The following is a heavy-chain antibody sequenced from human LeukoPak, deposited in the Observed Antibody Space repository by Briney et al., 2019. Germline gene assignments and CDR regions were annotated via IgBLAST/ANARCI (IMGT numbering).Heavy chain of an antibody. CDR2: INHSGST. D-gene: IGHD6-6*01. V-gene: IGHV4-34*01. CDR1: GGSFSVYY. CDR3: ARGPEPRARARWFDP. Sequence: NPSETLSLTCAVYGGSFSVYYWNWIRQPPGKGLEWMGEINHSGSTNYNPSLKSRVTISVDTSKNQFSLKLSSVTAADTAVYYCARGPEPRARARWFDPWGQGTLVTVSS. J-gene: IGHJ5*02.